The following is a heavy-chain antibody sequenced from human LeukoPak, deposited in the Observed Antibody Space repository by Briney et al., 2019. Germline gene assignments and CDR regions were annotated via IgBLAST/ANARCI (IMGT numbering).Heavy chain of an antibody. D-gene: IGHD6-19*01. Sequence: PGGSLRLSCAASGFTFSSYAMSWVRQAPGKGLEWVSAISGSGGSTYYADSVKGRFTISRDNSKNTLYLQMNSLRAEDTAVYYCAKDLRIAVAVTPGWFDPWGQGTLVTVSS. CDR3: AKDLRIAVAVTPGWFDP. CDR2: ISGSGGST. V-gene: IGHV3-23*01. J-gene: IGHJ5*02. CDR1: GFTFSSYA.